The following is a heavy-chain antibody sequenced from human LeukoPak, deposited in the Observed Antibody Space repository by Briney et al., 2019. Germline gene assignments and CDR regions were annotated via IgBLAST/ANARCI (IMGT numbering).Heavy chain of an antibody. CDR2: IIVGSGRT. D-gene: IGHD1/OR15-1a*01. CDR1: GFTFSNSA. CDR3: ARVNNKYMGSDHLDY. J-gene: IGHJ4*02. Sequence: GASVKVSCKASGFTFSNSAIQWVRQARGQRLEWIGWIIVGSGRTHYAQNLQERLTITRDMSTNTAYMELSSLRSEDTAVYYCARVNNKYMGSDHLDYWGQGTLVTVSS. V-gene: IGHV1-58*02.